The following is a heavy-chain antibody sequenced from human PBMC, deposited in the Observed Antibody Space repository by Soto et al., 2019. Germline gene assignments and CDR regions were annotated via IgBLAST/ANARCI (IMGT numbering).Heavy chain of an antibody. J-gene: IGHJ3*01. V-gene: IGHV3-23*01. CDR3: AKGFIVVVTVLRPDDAFDV. CDR1: GFTFGNYG. Sequence: EVQLLESGGGLVQPGGSLRLSCAASGFTFGNYGMNWVRQAPGKGLEWVSGISGGGGSTYYADSVKGRLTISRDPSKNTVFLEMNSLSAEDTAVYYCAKGFIVVVTVLRPDDAFDVWGQGTLVTVSS. D-gene: IGHD2-21*02. CDR2: ISGGGGST.